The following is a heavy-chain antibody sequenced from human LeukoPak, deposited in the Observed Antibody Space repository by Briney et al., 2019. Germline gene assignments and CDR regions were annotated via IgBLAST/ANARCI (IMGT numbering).Heavy chain of an antibody. CDR3: AKSDYYGSSGYYYGSDY. D-gene: IGHD3-22*01. CDR2: ISGSGGST. Sequence: GGSLRLPCAASGFTFSSYAMTWVRQAPGKGLEWVSGISGSGGSTYYADSVKGRFTISRDNSKNTLYVQVNSLRAEDTAVYYCAKSDYYGSSGYYYGSDYWGQGTLVTVSS. CDR1: GFTFSSYA. J-gene: IGHJ4*02. V-gene: IGHV3-23*01.